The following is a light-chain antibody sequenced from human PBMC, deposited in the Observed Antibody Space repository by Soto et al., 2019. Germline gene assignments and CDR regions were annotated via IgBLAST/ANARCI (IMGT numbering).Light chain of an antibody. CDR3: CSYAPTRNSYV. J-gene: IGLJ1*01. CDR2: EVT. Sequence: QSVLTQPASVSGSLGQSITISCTGTSSDVGSYNLVSWYQHHPGTAPKLIIYEVTKRPSGVSNRFSASKSGNTASLTISGLQAEDDADYYCCSYAPTRNSYVFGSGTKVTVL. CDR1: SSDVGSYNL. V-gene: IGLV2-23*02.